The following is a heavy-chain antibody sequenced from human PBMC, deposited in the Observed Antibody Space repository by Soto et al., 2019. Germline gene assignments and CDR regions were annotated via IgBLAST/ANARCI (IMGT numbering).Heavy chain of an antibody. Sequence: PGGSLRLSCAASGFTFSTYGMNWVRQAPGKGLEWVAIIWYDGSIKYYADSMKGRFTISRDNSKNTLYLQMNSLRAEDTAVYYCAKGKYYYDSSGHKSDAFDIWGQGTMVTVSS. CDR2: IWYDGSIK. V-gene: IGHV3-30*02. D-gene: IGHD3-22*01. J-gene: IGHJ3*02. CDR1: GFTFSTYG. CDR3: AKGKYYYDSSGHKSDAFDI.